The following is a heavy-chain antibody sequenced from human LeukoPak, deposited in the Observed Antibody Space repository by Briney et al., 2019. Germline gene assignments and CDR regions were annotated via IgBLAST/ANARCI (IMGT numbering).Heavy chain of an antibody. D-gene: IGHD3-16*01. V-gene: IGHV4-61*08. CDR3: ARVGGLRDFVDY. CDR2: IYYSGST. Sequence: SETLSLTCTVSGGSISSGGYYWSWIRQPPGKGLEWIGYIYYSGSTNYNPSLKSRVTISVDTSKNQFSLKLSSVTAADTAVYYCARVGGLRDFVDYWGQGTLVTVSS. J-gene: IGHJ4*02. CDR1: GGSISSGGYY.